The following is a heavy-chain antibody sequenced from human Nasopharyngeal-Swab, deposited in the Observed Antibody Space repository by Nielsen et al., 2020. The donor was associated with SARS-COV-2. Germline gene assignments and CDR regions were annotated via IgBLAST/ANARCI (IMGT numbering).Heavy chain of an antibody. J-gene: IGHJ5*02. CDR3: ARRAARDGYNYEVDP. Sequence: GESLKISCIGFGYSFANYWIGRVRQMPGKGLEWMGSIYPGNSDTRYRPAFHGPVTISADKSINTAYLQWTSLRASDTAVYYCARRAARDGYNYEVDPWGQGTLVTVSS. CDR1: GYSFANYW. D-gene: IGHD5-24*01. CDR2: IYPGNSDT. V-gene: IGHV5-51*01.